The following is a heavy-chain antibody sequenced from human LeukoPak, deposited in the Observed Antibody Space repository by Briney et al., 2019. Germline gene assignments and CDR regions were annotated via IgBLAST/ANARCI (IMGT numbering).Heavy chain of an antibody. Sequence: GGPLRLSCAAPGFPSRTYWMTWFAQPPGKGRVWVSRIKSDGGTNYADSVKGRFTISRDNAKKTVSLQMNSLRPEDTGVYYCARAPSEIGGYYPEYFRHWGQGTLVTVSS. J-gene: IGHJ1*01. CDR1: GFPSRTYW. V-gene: IGHV3-74*01. D-gene: IGHD3-22*01. CDR3: ARAPSEIGGYYPEYFRH. CDR2: IKSDGGT.